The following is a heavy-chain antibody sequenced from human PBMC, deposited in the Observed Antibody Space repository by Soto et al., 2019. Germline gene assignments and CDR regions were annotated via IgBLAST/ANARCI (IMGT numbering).Heavy chain of an antibody. CDR2: IWYDGSNK. V-gene: IGHV3-33*01. J-gene: IGHJ4*02. D-gene: IGHD5-18*01. Sequence: PGGSLRLSCAASGFTFSSYGMHWVRQAPGKGLEWVAVIWYDGSNKYYADSVKGRVTVSRDNSKDRLYLQMNSLRAEDTDVYYCARDQESDTPMPGYWGQGTLVTVSS. CDR3: ARDQESDTPMPGY. CDR1: GFTFSSYG.